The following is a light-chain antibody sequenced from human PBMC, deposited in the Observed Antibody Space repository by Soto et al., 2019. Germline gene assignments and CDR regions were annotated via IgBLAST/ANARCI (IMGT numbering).Light chain of an antibody. Sequence: EIVMTQSPATLSVSPGERATLSCRASQSVSSNLAWYQQKPGQAPRLLIYGASTRATGFPARFIGSGSGTEFTLTISSLQSEDFAVYYCQQFSNLPYTFGQGTKLEIK. CDR2: GAS. V-gene: IGKV3-15*01. CDR1: QSVSSN. J-gene: IGKJ2*01. CDR3: QQFSNLPYT.